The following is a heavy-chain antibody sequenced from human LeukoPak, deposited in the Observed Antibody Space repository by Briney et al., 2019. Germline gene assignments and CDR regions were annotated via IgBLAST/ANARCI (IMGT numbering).Heavy chain of an antibody. J-gene: IGHJ4*02. CDR1: GYTFTSYG. CDR2: ISAYNGNT. V-gene: IGHV1-18*01. D-gene: IGHD3-22*01. CDR3: ARGRHYYDSSGLGVYFDY. Sequence: GASVKVSCKASGYTFTSYGISWVRQAPGQGLEWMGWISAYNGNTNYAQKLQGRVTMTTDTSTSTAYMELRSLRSDDTAVYYCARGRHYYDSSGLGVYFDYWGQGTLVTVSS.